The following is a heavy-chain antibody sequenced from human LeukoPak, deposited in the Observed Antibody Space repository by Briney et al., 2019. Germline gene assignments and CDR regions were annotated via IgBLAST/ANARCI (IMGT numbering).Heavy chain of an antibody. CDR2: IYYSGST. J-gene: IGHJ3*02. Sequence: SETLSLTCTVSGGSISSYYWSWIRQPPGKGLEWIGYIYYSGSTNYNPSLKSRVTISVDTSKNQFSLKLSSVTAADTAVYYCARHGGDYGAFDIWGQGTMVTVSS. CDR1: GGSISSYY. CDR3: ARHGGDYGAFDI. V-gene: IGHV4-59*08. D-gene: IGHD2-21*01.